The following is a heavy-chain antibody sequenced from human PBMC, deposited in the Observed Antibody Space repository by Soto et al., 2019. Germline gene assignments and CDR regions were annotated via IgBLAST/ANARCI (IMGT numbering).Heavy chain of an antibody. Sequence: QVQLQESGPGLVKPSETLSLTCTVSGGSISSYYWSWIRQPPGKGLEWIGYIYNSGSTNYNPSLTSRVTXXVXTXXTQFSLKLSSVTAADTAVYYCARGSTGYSSSWYRYWGQGALVTVSS. CDR3: ARGSTGYSSSWYRY. CDR1: GGSISSYY. J-gene: IGHJ4*02. V-gene: IGHV4-59*08. D-gene: IGHD6-13*01. CDR2: IYNSGST.